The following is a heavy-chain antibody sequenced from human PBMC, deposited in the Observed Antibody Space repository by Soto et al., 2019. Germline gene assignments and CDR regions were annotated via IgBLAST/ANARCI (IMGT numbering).Heavy chain of an antibody. CDR3: VRAGANDF. D-gene: IGHD7-27*01. V-gene: IGHV3-74*01. J-gene: IGHJ4*02. CDR1: GFTFSNYW. CDR2: ISDDGGST. Sequence: EVQLVESEGGLVQPGGSLRLSCAASGFTFSNYWMHWVRQAPGKGLVWVSRISDDGGSTTYADSVKGRFTISRDNAKNMLYLQMNSLRAEDTAVYYCVRAGANDFWGQGTLVTVSS.